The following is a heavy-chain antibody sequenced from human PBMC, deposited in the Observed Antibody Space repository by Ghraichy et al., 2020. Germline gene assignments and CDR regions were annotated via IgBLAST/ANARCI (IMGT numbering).Heavy chain of an antibody. CDR1: GYTFTNYP. Sequence: ASVKVSCKTSGYTFTNYPIHWVRQAPRQRLEWMAWINPVNGNTKFSQKFQGRVTITRDTSASAAYMELSTLRSEDTAVYYCARVDLLGGGAFDIWGQGTVVTVSS. J-gene: IGHJ3*02. CDR3: ARVDLLGGGAFDI. D-gene: IGHD3-16*01. CDR2: INPVNGNT. V-gene: IGHV1-3*01.